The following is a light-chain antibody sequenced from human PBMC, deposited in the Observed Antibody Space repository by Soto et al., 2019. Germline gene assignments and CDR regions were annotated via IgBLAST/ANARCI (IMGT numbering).Light chain of an antibody. CDR3: QQYNSYSPT. V-gene: IGKV1-5*01. Sequence: DIQMTQSPSTLSASVGDRVTITCRASQSISSWLAWYQQKPGKAPKLLNYDAFKLESGGPSRFSGSGTGTKFTLTISSLQPDDFATYYCQQYNSYSPTFGQGTKVDIK. CDR2: DAF. J-gene: IGKJ1*01. CDR1: QSISSW.